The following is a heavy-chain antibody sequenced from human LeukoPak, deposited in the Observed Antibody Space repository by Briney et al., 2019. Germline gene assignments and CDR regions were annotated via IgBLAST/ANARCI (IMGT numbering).Heavy chain of an antibody. CDR2: ISAYNGNT. Sequence: ASVKVSCKASGYTFTSYGISWVRQAPGQGLEWMGWISAYNGNTNYAQKLQGRVTMTTDTSTSTAHMELRSLRSDDTAVYYCARVRVPYGSGSYSVYWGQGTLVTVSS. V-gene: IGHV1-18*01. J-gene: IGHJ4*02. D-gene: IGHD3-10*01. CDR1: GYTFTSYG. CDR3: ARVRVPYGSGSYSVY.